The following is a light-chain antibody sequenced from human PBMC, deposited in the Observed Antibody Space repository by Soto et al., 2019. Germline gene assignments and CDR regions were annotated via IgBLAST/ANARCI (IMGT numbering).Light chain of an antibody. CDR3: QQYGILPLT. J-gene: IGKJ4*01. CDR2: GAS. Sequence: ERALSPSQRTKTLSPGERATLSRRASQGVSRSYLAWYQQKPGQAPRRLIYGASSRATGIPDRFSGSGSGTDFTLTISRLEPEDFAVYYCQQYGILPLTFGGGTIV. V-gene: IGKV3-20*01. CDR1: QGVSRSY.